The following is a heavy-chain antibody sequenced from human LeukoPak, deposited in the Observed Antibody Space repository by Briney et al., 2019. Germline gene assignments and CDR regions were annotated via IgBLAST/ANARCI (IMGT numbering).Heavy chain of an antibody. CDR1: GGTFSSYA. Sequence: GSSVEVSCKASGGTFSSYAISWVRQAPGQGLEWMGRIIPILGIANYAQKFQGRVTITADKSTSTAYMELSSLRSDDTAVYYCARDPPSGYWFDPWGQGTLVTISS. V-gene: IGHV1-69*04. J-gene: IGHJ5*02. CDR2: IIPILGIA. CDR3: ARDPPSGYWFDP.